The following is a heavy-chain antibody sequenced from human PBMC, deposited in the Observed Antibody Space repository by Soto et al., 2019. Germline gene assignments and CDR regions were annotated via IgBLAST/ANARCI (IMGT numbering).Heavy chain of an antibody. CDR1: GFTFSNQD. D-gene: IGHD3-22*01. CDR2: LSGRGGVT. CDR3: AKDRQFRSYYESAGHYND. J-gene: IGHJ4*02. Sequence: EVQLLESGGGLVQPGGSLRLTFVGSGFTFSNQDMSWVRQAPGKGLECASGLSGRGGVTYYADSVKGRFTISRDNSKNTLYLQMHNRRANDTAVYYCAKDRQFRSYYESAGHYNDWGQGTLVTVSS. V-gene: IGHV3-23*01.